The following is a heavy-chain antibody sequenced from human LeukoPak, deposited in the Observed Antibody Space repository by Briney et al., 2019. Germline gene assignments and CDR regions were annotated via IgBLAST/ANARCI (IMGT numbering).Heavy chain of an antibody. D-gene: IGHD6-19*01. V-gene: IGHV1-18*01. J-gene: IGHJ4*02. Sequence: GASVKVCCKASGYTFTSYGISWVRQAPGQGLEWMGWIGAYNGNRNYAQKLQGRVTMTTDTSTSTAYMELRSLRSDDTAVYNCARFRSSTYSSGWYQAPFDYWGQGTLVTVSS. CDR2: IGAYNGNR. CDR3: ARFRSSTYSSGWYQAPFDY. CDR1: GYTFTSYG.